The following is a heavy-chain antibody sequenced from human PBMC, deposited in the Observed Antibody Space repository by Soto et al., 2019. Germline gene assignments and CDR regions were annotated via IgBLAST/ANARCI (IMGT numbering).Heavy chain of an antibody. J-gene: IGHJ4*02. Sequence: SATLSLTCTVSGGSILNGGHYWTWPRQHPGKGLEWIGKIFFSGNTHYNPALKSRLTFSVDTTKNQCSRKLTSVTAADTAIYYGARDDYGGMIDFWGQGTLVNVSS. D-gene: IGHD4-17*01. V-gene: IGHV4-31*03. CDR1: GGSILNGGHY. CDR3: ARDDYGGMIDF. CDR2: IFFSGNT.